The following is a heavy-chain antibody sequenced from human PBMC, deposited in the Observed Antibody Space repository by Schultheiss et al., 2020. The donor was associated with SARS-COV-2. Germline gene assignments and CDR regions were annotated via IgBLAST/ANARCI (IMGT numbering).Heavy chain of an antibody. D-gene: IGHD5-18*01. CDR3: ARDRGPRYRPNWFDP. CDR1: GFTFSSYW. V-gene: IGHV3-74*01. Sequence: GGSLRLSCAASGFTFSSYWMHWVRQAPGKGLVWVSRINSDGSSTSYADSVKGRFTISRDNAKNTLYLQMNSLRAEDTAVYYCARDRGPRYRPNWFDPWGQGTLVTVSS. J-gene: IGHJ5*02. CDR2: INSDGSST.